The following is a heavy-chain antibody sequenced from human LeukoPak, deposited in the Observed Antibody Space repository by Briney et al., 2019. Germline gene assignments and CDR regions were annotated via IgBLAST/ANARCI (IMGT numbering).Heavy chain of an antibody. CDR2: IYYSGST. CDR3: AREHGYSSGWFDY. Sequence: SDTLSLTCTVSGGSISSYYWSWIRQPPGKGLEWIGYIYYSGSTNYNPSLKSRVTISVDTSKNQFSLKLSSVTAADTAVYYCAREHGYSSGWFDYWGQGTLVTVSS. CDR1: GGSISSYY. V-gene: IGHV4-59*01. J-gene: IGHJ4*02. D-gene: IGHD6-19*01.